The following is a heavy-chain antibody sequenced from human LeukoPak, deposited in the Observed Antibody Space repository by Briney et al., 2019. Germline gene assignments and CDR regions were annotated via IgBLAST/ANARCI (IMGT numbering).Heavy chain of an antibody. V-gene: IGHV3-74*01. CDR1: GFIFRNYW. D-gene: IGHD3-22*01. CDR2: INPNGITT. Sequence: GGSLRLSCAASGFIFRNYWMHWVRQAPGKGLVWVARINPNGITTTYTDSVKGRFTISRDNAKNTLYLQMNSLRAEDTAVYYCARDSGYYGLFDYWGQGTLVTVSS. J-gene: IGHJ4*02. CDR3: ARDSGYYGLFDY.